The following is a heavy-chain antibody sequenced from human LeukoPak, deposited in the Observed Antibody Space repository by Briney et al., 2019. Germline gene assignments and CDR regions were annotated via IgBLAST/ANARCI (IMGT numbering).Heavy chain of an antibody. CDR3: ARVATTTNPPQRPFDY. CDR1: GYSISSGYY. D-gene: IGHD5-12*01. J-gene: IGHJ4*02. V-gene: IGHV4-38-2*01. CDR2: IYYSGST. Sequence: SETLSLTCAVSGYSISSGYYWGWIRQPPGKGLEWIGSIYYSGSTYYNPSLKSRVTISVDTSKNQFSLKLSSVTAADTAVYYCARVATTTNPPQRPFDYWGQGTLVAVSS.